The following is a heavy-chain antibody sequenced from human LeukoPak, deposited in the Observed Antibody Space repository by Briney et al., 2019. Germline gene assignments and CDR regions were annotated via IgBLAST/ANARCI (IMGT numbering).Heavy chain of an antibody. CDR3: ATAGGTMVRGVFINDAFDI. CDR1: GGSFSGYY. D-gene: IGHD3-10*01. CDR2: IYQSGST. J-gene: IGHJ3*02. V-gene: IGHV4-34*01. Sequence: SETLSLTCAVYGGSFSGYYWSWIRQPPGKGLEWIGYIYQSGSTYYNPSLKSRVTISVDRSKNQFSLRLSSVTAADTAVYYCATAGGTMVRGVFINDAFDIWGQGTMVTVSS.